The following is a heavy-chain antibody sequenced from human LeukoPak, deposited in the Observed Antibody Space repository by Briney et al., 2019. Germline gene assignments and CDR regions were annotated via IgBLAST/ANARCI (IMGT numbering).Heavy chain of an antibody. Sequence: SETLSLTCAVYGGSFSGYYWSWIRQPPGRGLEWIGEINHSGSTNYNPSLKSRVIVSVDTSKNQFSLKLSSVTAADTAVYYCARDLGRWSHYFDYWGQGTLVTVSS. CDR1: GGSFSGYY. D-gene: IGHD4-23*01. J-gene: IGHJ4*02. CDR3: ARDLGRWSHYFDY. CDR2: INHSGST. V-gene: IGHV4-34*01.